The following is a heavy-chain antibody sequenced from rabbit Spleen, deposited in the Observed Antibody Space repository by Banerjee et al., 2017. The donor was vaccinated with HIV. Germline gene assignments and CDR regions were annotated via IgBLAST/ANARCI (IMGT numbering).Heavy chain of an antibody. J-gene: IGHJ4*01. Sequence: QEQLEESGGDLVKPEGSLTLTCAASGFSFSSSYWICWVRQAPGKGLEWIACINAGSSGSYYANWAKGRFTISKTSSTTVTLQLTSLTAADTATYFCVGGWRNSDYAYGFYLWGPGTLVT. CDR3: VGGWRNSDYAYGFYL. CDR2: INAGSSGS. V-gene: IGHV1S45*01. D-gene: IGHD6-1*01. CDR1: GFSFSSSYW.